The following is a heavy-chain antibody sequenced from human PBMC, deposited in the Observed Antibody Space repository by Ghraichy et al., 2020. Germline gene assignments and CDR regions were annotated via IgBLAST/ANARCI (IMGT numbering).Heavy chain of an antibody. J-gene: IGHJ6*02. Sequence: GESLNISCVASGFTFNISTMNWVRQAPGKGLEWVSSISSRDTYMYYADSVRGRFTISRDNAKNSLYLQMDSLRAEDTAMYYCARTLPRSGFGMDIWGQGTTVTVSS. CDR2: ISSRDTYM. CDR1: GFTFNIST. D-gene: IGHD3-3*01. CDR3: ARTLPRSGFGMDI. V-gene: IGHV3-21*01.